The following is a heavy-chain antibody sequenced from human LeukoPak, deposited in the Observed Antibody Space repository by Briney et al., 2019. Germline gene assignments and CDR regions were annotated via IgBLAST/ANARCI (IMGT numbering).Heavy chain of an antibody. Sequence: GGSLRLSCVASGFTFSSYEMNWVRQAPGKGLEWVSYISGSGSTIYYPDSVKGRFTISRDNAKNSLYLQMNSLRAEDTAVYYCARAGRAAGGFGYWGQGTLVTVSS. CDR1: GFTFSSYE. V-gene: IGHV3-48*03. CDR2: ISGSGSTI. CDR3: ARAGRAAGGFGY. J-gene: IGHJ4*02. D-gene: IGHD6-13*01.